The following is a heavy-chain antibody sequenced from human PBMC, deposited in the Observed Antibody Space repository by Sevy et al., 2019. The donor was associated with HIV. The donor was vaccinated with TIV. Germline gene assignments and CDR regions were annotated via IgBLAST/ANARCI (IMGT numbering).Heavy chain of an antibody. CDR1: GFTFNTHA. D-gene: IGHD3-22*01. J-gene: IGHJ3*01. V-gene: IGHV3-23*01. Sequence: GGSLRLSCAASGFTFNTHAMNWVRQAPGKGLEWVSGISATGGGTYYTDSVKGRFTVSRENSQNTLYLQMNSLRADDTAIYYWAKALNPALESMIEVIFRTLKGFDVWGQGTMVTVSS. CDR3: AKALNPALESMIEVIFRTLKGFDV. CDR2: ISATGGGT.